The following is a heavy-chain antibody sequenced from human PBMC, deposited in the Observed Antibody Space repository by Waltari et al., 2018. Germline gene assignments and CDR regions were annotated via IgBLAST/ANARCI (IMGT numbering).Heavy chain of an antibody. D-gene: IGHD3-3*02. Sequence: QVQLNQWGAGVLKPSETLSLTCAVYGESFSDHFWTWIRQPPGKGLEWIGHMNHRRSENYNPSLRNRVSISVDTSMNQFSLMMTSLTAADTGVYYCARGPSFHYGIFSVPLTLDYWSQGTMVIVSS. CDR3: ARGPSFHYGIFSVPLTLDY. J-gene: IGHJ3*01. CDR1: GESFSDHF. V-gene: IGHV4-34*01. CDR2: MNHRRSE.